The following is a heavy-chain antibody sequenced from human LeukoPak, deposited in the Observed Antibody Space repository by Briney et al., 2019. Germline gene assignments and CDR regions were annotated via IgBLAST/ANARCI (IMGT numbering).Heavy chain of an antibody. V-gene: IGHV3-21*01. Sequence: PGGSLRLSCAASGFIFKTCTMTWVRQAPGKGLEWVSSITGDCKYITYADSVKGRFTISRDNAKNSLYLQVASLRGDDTATYYCAREGNDYYYDQWGQGTLVTVSP. CDR2: ITGDCKYI. CDR3: AREGNDYYYDQ. D-gene: IGHD3-16*01. J-gene: IGHJ4*02. CDR1: GFIFKTCT.